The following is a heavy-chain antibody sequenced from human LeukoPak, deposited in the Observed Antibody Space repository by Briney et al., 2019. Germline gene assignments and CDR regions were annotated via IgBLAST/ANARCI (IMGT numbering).Heavy chain of an antibody. CDR3: TGLLSSGSYFGY. J-gene: IGHJ4*02. CDR2: IRSKANSYAT. D-gene: IGHD1-26*01. Sequence: GGSLRLSCAAPGFTFSGSAMHWVRQASGKGLEWVGRIRSKANSYATAYAASVKGRFTISRDDSKNTAYLQMNSLKTEDTAVYYCTGLLSSGSYFGYWGQGTLVTVSS. V-gene: IGHV3-73*01. CDR1: GFTFSGSA.